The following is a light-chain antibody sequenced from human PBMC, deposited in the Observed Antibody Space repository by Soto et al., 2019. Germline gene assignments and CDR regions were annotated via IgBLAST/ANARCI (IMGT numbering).Light chain of an antibody. J-gene: IGKJ5*01. CDR1: QSLLHSNGYKY. CDR3: MQSLQTPIT. CDR2: LGS. V-gene: IGKV2-28*01. Sequence: DIVMTQSPLSLPVTPGEPASISCRSSQSLLHSNGYKYLDLYLQKPGQSPQLLIYLGSNRASGVTDRFSGSGSGTDFTLKISRVQAEDFGVYYCMQSLQTPITFGQGTRLEIK.